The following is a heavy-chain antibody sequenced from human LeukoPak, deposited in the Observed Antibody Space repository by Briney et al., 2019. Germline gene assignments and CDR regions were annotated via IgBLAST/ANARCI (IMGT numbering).Heavy chain of an antibody. J-gene: IGHJ4*02. CDR2: IKQDGSEK. CDR1: GFTFSSYW. Sequence: GGSLRLSCAASGFTFSSYWMSWVRQAPGKGLEWVPNIKQDGSEKYYVDSVKGRFTISRDNAKNSLYLQMNSLRAEDTAVYYCARDGAYYYDSSGYYGVDYWGQGTLVTVSS. CDR3: ARDGAYYYDSSGYYGVDY. D-gene: IGHD3-22*01. V-gene: IGHV3-7*01.